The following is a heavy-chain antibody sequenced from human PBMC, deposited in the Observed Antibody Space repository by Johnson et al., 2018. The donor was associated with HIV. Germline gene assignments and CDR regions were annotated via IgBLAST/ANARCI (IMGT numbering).Heavy chain of an antibody. V-gene: IGHV3-15*01. D-gene: IGHD2-2*01. CDR2: IKSKTDGGTI. J-gene: IGHJ3*01. CDR3: ARGFCTSSSHCDAFDL. CDR1: GFTFSNAW. Sequence: VQLVESGGGMVKPGGSLRLSCAASGFTFSNAWMSWVRQAPGKGLEWVGRIKSKTDGGTIDYAAPVKGRFTISRDNSKNTLYVQMNSLTTEDTAVYFCARGFCTSSSHCDAFDLWGQGTMVTVSS.